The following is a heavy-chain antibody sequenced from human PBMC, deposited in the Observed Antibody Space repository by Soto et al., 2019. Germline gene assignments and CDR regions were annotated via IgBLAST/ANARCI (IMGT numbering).Heavy chain of an antibody. V-gene: IGHV1-18*01. Sequence: GASVKVSCKASGYTFTSYGISWVRQAPGQGLEWMGWISAYNGNTNYAQKLQGRVTMTTDTSTSTAYMELRSLRSDDTAVYYCARDGAGTRDFDWLLYIPHDDAFDIWGQGTMVTVSS. J-gene: IGHJ3*02. D-gene: IGHD3-9*01. CDR2: ISAYNGNT. CDR1: GYTFTSYG. CDR3: ARDGAGTRDFDWLLYIPHDDAFDI.